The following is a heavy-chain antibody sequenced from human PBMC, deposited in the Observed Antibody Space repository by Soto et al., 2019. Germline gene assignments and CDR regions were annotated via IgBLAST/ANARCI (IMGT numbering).Heavy chain of an antibody. J-gene: IGHJ6*02. CDR2: IYYRGST. CDR1: GGSISSGGYY. Sequence: PSETLSLTCTVSGGSISSGGYYWSWIRQHPGKGLEWIGYIYYRGSTYYNPSLKSRVTISVDTSKNQFSLKLSSVTAADTAVYYCARDGGGQQLVNYYYYGMDVWGQGTTVTVSS. D-gene: IGHD6-13*01. CDR3: ARDGGGQQLVNYYYYGMDV. V-gene: IGHV4-31*03.